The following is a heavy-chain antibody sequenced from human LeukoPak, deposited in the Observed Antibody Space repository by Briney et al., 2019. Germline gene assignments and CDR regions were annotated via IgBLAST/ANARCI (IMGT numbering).Heavy chain of an antibody. CDR3: ARGSGWVFDY. CDR1: GYAFSTYW. CDR2: IKQDGSEK. V-gene: IGHV3-7*01. J-gene: IGHJ4*02. D-gene: IGHD6-19*01. Sequence: PGGSLRLSCAASGYAFSTYWKHWVRQAPGKGLEWVANIKQDGSEKYYVDSVKGRFTISRDNAKNSLYLQMSSLRAEDTALYYCARGSGWVFDYWRQGTLVTVSS.